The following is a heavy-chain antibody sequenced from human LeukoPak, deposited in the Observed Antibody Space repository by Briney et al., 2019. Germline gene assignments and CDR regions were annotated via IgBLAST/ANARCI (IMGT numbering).Heavy chain of an antibody. V-gene: IGHV3-7*05. CDR3: ARVQAIYCSGGSCYSSNYYYYYGMDV. CDR2: IKQDGREK. J-gene: IGHJ6*02. CDR1: GFTFSSYW. Sequence: GGSLRLSCAASGFTFSSYWMSWVRQAPGKGLEWVANIKQDGREKYYVDSVKGRFTISRDNAKNSLYLQMNSLRAEDTAVYYCARVQAIYCSGGSCYSSNYYYYYGMDVWGQGTTVTVSS. D-gene: IGHD2-15*01.